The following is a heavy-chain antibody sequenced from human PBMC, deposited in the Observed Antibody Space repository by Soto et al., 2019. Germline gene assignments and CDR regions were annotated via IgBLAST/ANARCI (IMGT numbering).Heavy chain of an antibody. D-gene: IGHD2-15*01. Sequence: SSVKVSCKASGGTFSSYAISWVRQAPGQGLEWMGGIIPIFGTANYAQKFQGRVTITADESTSTAYMELSSLRSEDTAVYYCARGTARCCGGSCYGFDYFDFRGQGSPVTVSA. CDR3: ARGTARCCGGSCYGFDYFDF. CDR2: IIPIFGTA. V-gene: IGHV1-69*13. J-gene: IGHJ4*02. CDR1: GGTFSSYA.